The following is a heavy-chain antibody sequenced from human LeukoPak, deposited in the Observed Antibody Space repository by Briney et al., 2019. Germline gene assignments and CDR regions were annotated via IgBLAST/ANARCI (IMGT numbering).Heavy chain of an antibody. CDR1: GYTFTGYY. D-gene: IGHD5-18*01. J-gene: IGHJ4*02. CDR2: INPNSGGT. CDR3: ARDTLYSYGYDY. Sequence: VASVKVSCKASGYTFTGYYMRWVRQAPGQGLEWMGWINPNSGGTNYAQKFQGRVTMTRDTSISTAYMELSSLRSDDTALYYCARDTLYSYGYDYWGQGTLVTVSS. V-gene: IGHV1-2*02.